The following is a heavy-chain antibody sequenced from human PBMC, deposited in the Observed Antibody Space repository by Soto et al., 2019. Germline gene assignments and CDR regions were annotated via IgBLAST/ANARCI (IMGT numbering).Heavy chain of an antibody. CDR3: ARDPNYDILTGYYRGADYYYYMDV. J-gene: IGHJ6*03. D-gene: IGHD3-9*01. V-gene: IGHV1-18*01. Sequence: QVQLVQSGAEVKKPGASVKVSCKASGYTFTSYGISWVRQAPGQGLEWMGWISAYNGNTNYAQKLQGRVTMTTDTSKSTAYMELRSLRSDDTAVYYCARDPNYDILTGYYRGADYYYYMDVWGKGTTVTVSS. CDR2: ISAYNGNT. CDR1: GYTFTSYG.